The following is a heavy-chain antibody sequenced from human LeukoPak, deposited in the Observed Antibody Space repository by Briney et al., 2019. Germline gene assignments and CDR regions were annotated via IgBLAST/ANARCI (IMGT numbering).Heavy chain of an antibody. CDR3: AKDGAYDSSGYSRFDY. Sequence: PGGSLRLSCSAPGFTFNNYAMSWVRQAPGKGLDWVSGISGSGGSRNYADSVKGRFTISRDNSKNTLYLQMNSLRAEDTAVYYCAKDGAYDSSGYSRFDYWGQGTLVTVSS. D-gene: IGHD3-22*01. CDR2: ISGSGGSR. CDR1: GFTFNNYA. J-gene: IGHJ4*02. V-gene: IGHV3-23*01.